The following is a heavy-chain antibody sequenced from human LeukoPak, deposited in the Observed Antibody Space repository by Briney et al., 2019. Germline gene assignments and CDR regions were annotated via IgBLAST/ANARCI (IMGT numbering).Heavy chain of an antibody. D-gene: IGHD1-14*01. CDR3: ARSASELDY. Sequence: GGSLRLSCATSGFTFSDYYMTWIRQTPGKGLEWISYIGYSDSTVGYADSVRGRFTISRDNVKNSLYLQMNSLRAEDTAVYYCARSASELDYWGQGTLVTVSS. J-gene: IGHJ4*02. V-gene: IGHV3-11*01. CDR2: IGYSDSTV. CDR1: GFTFSDYY.